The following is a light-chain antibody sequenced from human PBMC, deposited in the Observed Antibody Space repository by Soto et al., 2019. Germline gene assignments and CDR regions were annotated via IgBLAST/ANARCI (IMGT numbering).Light chain of an antibody. J-gene: IGLJ1*01. CDR1: SSNIGAGYD. CDR2: GNS. CDR3: QSYDSSLSGFYYV. Sequence: QTVVTQPPSVSGAPGQRVTIYCTGSSSNIGAGYDVHWYQQLPGTAPKLLIYGNSNRPSGVPDRFSGSKSGTSASLAITGLQAEDEADYYCQSYDSSLSGFYYVFGTGTKLTVL. V-gene: IGLV1-40*01.